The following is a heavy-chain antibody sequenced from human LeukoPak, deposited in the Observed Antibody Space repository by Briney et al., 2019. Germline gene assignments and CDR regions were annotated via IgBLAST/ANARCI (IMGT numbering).Heavy chain of an antibody. D-gene: IGHD4-23*01. CDR3: GRDLNKSFRGVTPEGSDY. CDR1: GYTFTSYG. CDR2: INAYNGYT. V-gene: IGHV1-18*01. Sequence: GASVKVSCKASGYTFTSYGISWVRQAPGQGLEWMGWINAYNGYTNYAQKLQGRVTMTTDTSTSTAYMELRSLRSDDTAVYYCGRDLNKSFRGVTPEGSDYWGQGTLVTVSS. J-gene: IGHJ4*02.